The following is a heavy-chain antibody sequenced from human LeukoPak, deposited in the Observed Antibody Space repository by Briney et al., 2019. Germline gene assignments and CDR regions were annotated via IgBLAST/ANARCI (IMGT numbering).Heavy chain of an antibody. J-gene: IGHJ6*02. V-gene: IGHV5-51*01. D-gene: IGHD3-10*01. Sequence: GESLKISCKGSGYSFTSYWIGWVRQMPGKGLEWMGIIYPGDPDTRYSPSFQGQVTISADKSISTAYLQWSSLKASDTAMYYCARHYYGSGNYLHYYYGMDVWGQGTTVTVSS. CDR2: IYPGDPDT. CDR1: GYSFTSYW. CDR3: ARHYYGSGNYLHYYYGMDV.